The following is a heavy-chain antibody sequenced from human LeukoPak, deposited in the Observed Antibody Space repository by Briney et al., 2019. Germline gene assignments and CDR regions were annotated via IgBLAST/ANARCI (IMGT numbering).Heavy chain of an antibody. D-gene: IGHD5-18*01. CDR1: GFTFSNYA. Sequence: GGSLRLSCAASGFTFSNYAMHWVRQAPGTGLEWMAVISYDGNNNYYADSVKGRFTISRDNSKNTLYLQMNSLRAEDTAVYYCASFRGYTYGYVSTLDYWGQETLVTVSS. V-gene: IGHV3-30-3*01. CDR2: ISYDGNNN. J-gene: IGHJ4*02. CDR3: ASFRGYTYGYVSTLDY.